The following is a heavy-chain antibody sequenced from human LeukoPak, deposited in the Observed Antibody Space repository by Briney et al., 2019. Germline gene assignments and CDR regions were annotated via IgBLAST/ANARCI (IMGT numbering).Heavy chain of an antibody. Sequence: ASVKVSCKASGYSFTGYGISWVRQAPGQGLEWMGWISAYNGNTNYVQKLQGRATMTTDTSTSIVYMELRSLRSDDTAVYYCGRHDDGSSWPWSGIDYWGQGTLVTVSS. D-gene: IGHD6-13*01. CDR1: GYSFTGYG. J-gene: IGHJ4*02. CDR2: ISAYNGNT. CDR3: GRHDDGSSWPWSGIDY. V-gene: IGHV1-18*01.